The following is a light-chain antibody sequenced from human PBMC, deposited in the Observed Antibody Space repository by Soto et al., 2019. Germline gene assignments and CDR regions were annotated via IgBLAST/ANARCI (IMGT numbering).Light chain of an antibody. CDR3: QQTYTSPYT. CDR2: EVS. J-gene: IGKJ2*01. CDR1: QPVAMC. V-gene: IGKV1-39*01. Sequence: DIQMTQSPSALSASLGDRLTITCRASQPVAMCLNWYRQKPGKAPELLIYEVSSLQSAVPSRFTGSGSGTDFTLTISGLQPDDFATYHCQQTYTSPYTFGQGTKVEIK.